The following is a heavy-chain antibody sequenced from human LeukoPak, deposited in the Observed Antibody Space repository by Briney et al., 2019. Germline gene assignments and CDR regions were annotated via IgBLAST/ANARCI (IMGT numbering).Heavy chain of an antibody. CDR1: GFTFSSYA. V-gene: IGHV3-23*01. Sequence: GGSLRLSCAASGFTFSSYAMSWVRQAPGKGLEWVSTISRSGGSTYDADSVKGRFTSSRDNSKNTLFLQMNSPGAEDTAVYYCAKRVHCNRTSCTFDYWGQGTLVTVSS. CDR2: ISRSGGST. D-gene: IGHD2-2*01. CDR3: AKRVHCNRTSCTFDY. J-gene: IGHJ4*02.